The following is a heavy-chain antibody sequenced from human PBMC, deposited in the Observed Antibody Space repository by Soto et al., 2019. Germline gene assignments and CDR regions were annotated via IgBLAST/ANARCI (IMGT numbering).Heavy chain of an antibody. CDR2: ISYDGSNK. V-gene: IGHV3-30*03. CDR3: AHVGSGWYLHGY. J-gene: IGHJ4*02. CDR1: GFTFRSYG. D-gene: IGHD6-19*01. Sequence: QVQLVQSGGGVVQPGRSLSISCAASGFTFRSYGMHWVRQAPGKGLEWVAVISYDGSNKYYADSVKGRFTISRDNSKNTLYLQMNSLRAEDTAVYYCAHVGSGWYLHGYWGQGTLVTVAS.